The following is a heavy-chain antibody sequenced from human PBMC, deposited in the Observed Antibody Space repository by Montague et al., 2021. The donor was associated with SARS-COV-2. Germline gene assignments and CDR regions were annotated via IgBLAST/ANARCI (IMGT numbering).Heavy chain of an antibody. CDR3: ARDLIFGEVLPSRFGYGMDV. Sequence: SETLSLTCAVSGGPISSSNWWSWVRQPPGKGLEWIGEIYHSGSTNYNPSLKSRVTISVDKSKNQFSLKLSSVTAADTAVYYCARDLIFGEVLPSRFGYGMDVGGQGTTVTGSS. CDR2: IYHSGST. J-gene: IGHJ6*02. D-gene: IGHD3-3*01. CDR1: GGPISSSNW. V-gene: IGHV4-4*02.